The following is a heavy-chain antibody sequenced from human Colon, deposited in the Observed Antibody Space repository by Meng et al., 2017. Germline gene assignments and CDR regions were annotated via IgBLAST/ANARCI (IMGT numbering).Heavy chain of an antibody. J-gene: IGHJ3*02. CDR3: ARGGYSTSDAFDI. Sequence: SETLSLTCTVSGYSISSGYYWGWIRQPPGKGLEWIGSIYHSGSTYYNPSPKSRVTISVDTSKNQFSLKLSSVTAADTAVYYCARGGYSTSDAFDIWGQGTMVTVSS. CDR1: GYSISSGYY. V-gene: IGHV4-38-2*02. D-gene: IGHD5-18*01. CDR2: IYHSGST.